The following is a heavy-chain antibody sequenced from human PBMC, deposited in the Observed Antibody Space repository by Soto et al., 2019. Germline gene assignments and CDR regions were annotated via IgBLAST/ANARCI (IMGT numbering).Heavy chain of an antibody. CDR1: GGSISSSSYY. CDR2: IYYSGST. Sequence: PSETLSLTCTVSGGSISSSSYYWGWIRQPPGKGLEWIGSIYYSGSTYYNPSLKSRVTISVDTSKNQFSLKLSSVTAEDTAVYYCARHRSSGQWFGTWGQGNRGTV. D-gene: IGHD6-25*01. CDR3: ARHRSSGQWFGT. V-gene: IGHV4-39*01. J-gene: IGHJ5*02.